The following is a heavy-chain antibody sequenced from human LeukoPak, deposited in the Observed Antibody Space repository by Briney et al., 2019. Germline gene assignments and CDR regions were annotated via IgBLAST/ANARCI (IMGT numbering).Heavy chain of an antibody. CDR2: LFHSGTP. CDR1: GRFISSYY. V-gene: IGHV4-59*08. J-gene: IGHJ4*02. CDR3: ARRRGWKQQLVYFDY. Sequence: PSETLSLTCTVSGRFISSYYWSWIRQPPGKGLEWIGYLFHSGTPRYNPSLKSRVTISADTSKNQFFLTLNSTTAADTAVYFCARRRGWKQQLVYFDYWGQGTLATVSS. D-gene: IGHD6-13*01.